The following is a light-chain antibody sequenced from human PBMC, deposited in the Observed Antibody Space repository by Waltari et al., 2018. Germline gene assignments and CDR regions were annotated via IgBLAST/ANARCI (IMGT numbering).Light chain of an antibody. CDR2: GAS. Sequence: EIVLTQSPGTLSLSPGDSATLPCRASQSVSRTLAWYQQKPGQAPRLLIYGASTRATGIPDRFSGGGSGTDFSLTISRLEPEDFAVYYCQHYVRLPATFGQGTKVEIK. J-gene: IGKJ1*01. CDR1: QSVSRT. V-gene: IGKV3-20*01. CDR3: QHYVRLPAT.